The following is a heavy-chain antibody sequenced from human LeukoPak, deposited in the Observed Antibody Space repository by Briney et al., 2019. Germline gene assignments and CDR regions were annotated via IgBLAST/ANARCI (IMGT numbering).Heavy chain of an antibody. CDR2: MNPKSGNT. Sequence: ASVKVSCKXSGYTFSSDDINWVRQAPGQGLEWMGWMNPKSGNTGYAQKFLGRVTMTRNTSISTAYMELSRLRSEDTAVYYCARGRVFPGVAPRQVWFDPWGQGTPVTVSS. V-gene: IGHV1-8*02. D-gene: IGHD3-10*01. J-gene: IGHJ5*02. CDR3: ARGRVFPGVAPRQVWFDP. CDR1: GYTFSSDD.